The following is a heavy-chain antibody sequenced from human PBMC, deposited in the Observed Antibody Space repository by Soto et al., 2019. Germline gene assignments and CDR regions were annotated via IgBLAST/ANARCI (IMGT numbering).Heavy chain of an antibody. V-gene: IGHV4-59*01. CDR1: GGSISSYY. Sequence: SETLSLTCTVSGGSISSYYWSWIRQPPGKGLEWIGYIYYSGSTNYNPSLKSRVTISVDTSKNQFSLKLSSVTAADTAVYYCARGSYYDFWSGYSHGKKYYYYGMDVWGQGTTVTVSS. CDR3: ARGSYYDFWSGYSHGKKYYYYGMDV. CDR2: IYYSGST. J-gene: IGHJ6*02. D-gene: IGHD3-3*01.